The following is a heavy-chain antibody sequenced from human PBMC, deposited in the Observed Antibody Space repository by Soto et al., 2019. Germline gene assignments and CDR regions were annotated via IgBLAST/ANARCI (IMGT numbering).Heavy chain of an antibody. CDR1: GFTFDDYS. J-gene: IGHJ4*02. V-gene: IGHV3-48*02. CDR3: ARDHNWSFDY. Sequence: WRSLRLSCAASGFTFDDYSINWVRQAPGKGLQWVSYIGRSRKYIAYADSVKGRFTISRDGAKNSVFLQMNSLRDDDTAVYYCARDHNWSFDYWGQGIPVTVSS. D-gene: IGHD1-20*01. CDR2: IGRSRKYI.